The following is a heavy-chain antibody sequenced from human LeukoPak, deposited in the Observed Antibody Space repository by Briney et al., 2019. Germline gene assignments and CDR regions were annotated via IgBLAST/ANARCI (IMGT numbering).Heavy chain of an antibody. CDR3: AREPVLQWFGEFGNNWFDP. J-gene: IGHJ5*02. Sequence: SETLSLTCAVYGGSFSGYYWSWIRQPPGKGLEWIGEINHSGSTNYNPSLKSRVTISVDTSKNQFSLKLSSVTAADTAVYYCAREPVLQWFGEFGNNWFDPWGQGTLVTVSS. D-gene: IGHD3-10*01. CDR1: GGSFSGYY. V-gene: IGHV4-34*01. CDR2: INHSGST.